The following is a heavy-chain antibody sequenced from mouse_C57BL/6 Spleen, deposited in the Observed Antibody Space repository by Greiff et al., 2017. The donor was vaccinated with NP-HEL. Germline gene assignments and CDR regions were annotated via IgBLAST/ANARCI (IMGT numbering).Heavy chain of an antibody. V-gene: IGHV7-3*01. J-gene: IGHJ4*01. Sequence: EVKVVESGGGLVQPGGSLSLSCAASGFTFTDYYMSWVRQPPGKALEWLGFIRNKANGYTTEYSASVKGRFTISRDNSQSILYLQMNALRAEDSATYYCASHQYYVGSAMDYWGQGTSVTVSS. CDR1: GFTFTDYY. CDR3: ASHQYYVGSAMDY. CDR2: IRNKANGYTT. D-gene: IGHD1-2*01.